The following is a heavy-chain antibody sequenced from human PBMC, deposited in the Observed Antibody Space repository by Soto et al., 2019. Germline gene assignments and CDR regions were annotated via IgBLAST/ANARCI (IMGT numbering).Heavy chain of an antibody. D-gene: IGHD1-1*01. CDR3: ARDTTGLLDY. CDR1: GFNFDNYY. V-gene: IGHV3-7*01. CDR2: IKKDGSGS. J-gene: IGHJ4*02. Sequence: GGSLRLSCAASGFNFDNYYMAWVRQAPGKGLEWVANIKKDGSGSNYVDSLKGRFTISRDNAKNSLYLQMNNLRAEDSGVYFCARDTTGLLDYWGQGTLVTVSS.